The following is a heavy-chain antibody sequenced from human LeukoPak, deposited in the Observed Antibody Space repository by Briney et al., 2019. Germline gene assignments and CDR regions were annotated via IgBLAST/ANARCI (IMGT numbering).Heavy chain of an antibody. J-gene: IGHJ4*02. CDR2: ISAYNGNT. CDR1: GYTFTSYG. CDR3: AREEIVVVPSGYYFDY. D-gene: IGHD3-22*01. V-gene: IGHV1-18*01. Sequence: ASVKVSCKASGYTFTSYGISWVRQAPGQGLEWMGWISAYNGNTNYAQKLQGRVTMTTDTSTSTAYMELRSLRSDDTAVYYCAREEIVVVPSGYYFDYWGQGTLVTVSS.